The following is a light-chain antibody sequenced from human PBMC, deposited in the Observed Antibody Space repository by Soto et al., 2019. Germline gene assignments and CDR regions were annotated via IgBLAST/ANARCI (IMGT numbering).Light chain of an antibody. CDR2: GAS. Sequence: EVVLTQSPVALSLSPGERATLSCRASQSVGQSLAWYQQRPGQAPRLLISGASTRATGIPDRISGSGSGTDFTLTINRLEPEDFAVYYCQQYGGSPRTFGQGTKVDIK. CDR3: QQYGGSPRT. CDR1: QSVGQS. J-gene: IGKJ1*01. V-gene: IGKV3-20*01.